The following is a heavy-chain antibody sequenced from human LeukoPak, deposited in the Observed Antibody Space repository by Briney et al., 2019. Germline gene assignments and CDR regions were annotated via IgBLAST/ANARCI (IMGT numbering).Heavy chain of an antibody. D-gene: IGHD4-17*01. CDR3: ARLTDPFTTVTTRGYDY. J-gene: IGHJ4*02. Sequence: GASVKVSCKASGYTFTSYGISWVRQAPGQGLEWMGWISAYNGNTNYAQKLQGRVTMTTDTSTSTAYMELRSLRSDDTAVYYCARLTDPFTTVTTRGYDYWGQGTLVTVSS. CDR2: ISAYNGNT. CDR1: GYTFTSYG. V-gene: IGHV1-18*01.